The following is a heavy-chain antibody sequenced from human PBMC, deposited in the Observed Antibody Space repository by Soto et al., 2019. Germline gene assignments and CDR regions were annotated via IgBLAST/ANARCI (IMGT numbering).Heavy chain of an antibody. CDR1: GYTFSSHY. CDR2: INPRSGST. J-gene: IGHJ4*02. V-gene: IGHV1-46*01. D-gene: IGHD3-16*02. Sequence: QVHLVQSGAEVKKPGASVKISCKASGYTFSSHYLHWVRQAPGQGLEWMGIINPRSGSTGYAQKFQGRITLTRDTSTCTVYMELTSLRSEDTCVYYCARVRSHDVSDSYPRRFYFDYWGQGTLVTVSS. CDR3: ARVRSHDVSDSYPRRFYFDY.